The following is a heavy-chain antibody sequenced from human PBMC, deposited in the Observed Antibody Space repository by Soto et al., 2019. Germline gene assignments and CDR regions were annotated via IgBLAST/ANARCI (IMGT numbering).Heavy chain of an antibody. V-gene: IGHV3-74*01. CDR2: IYNDGTYS. D-gene: IGHD3-10*01. J-gene: IGHJ4*02. CDR3: TRGPRPISTGTGAY. Sequence: EGSLRLSCAASGCIFKMYWMHWVRLSPGKGLVWISRIYNDGTYSDYADSVRGRFTISRDNVNDTLYLQMNNLRAEDSGLYYCTRGPRPISTGTGAYWGQGTQVTVSS. CDR1: GCIFKMYW.